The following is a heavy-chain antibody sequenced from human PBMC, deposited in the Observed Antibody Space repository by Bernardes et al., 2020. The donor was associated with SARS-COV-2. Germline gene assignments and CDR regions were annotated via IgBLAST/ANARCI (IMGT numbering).Heavy chain of an antibody. D-gene: IGHD3-22*01. CDR3: ASWNYDSSGSPTYFHH. V-gene: IGHV4-4*02. CDR1: GVSISSSNW. J-gene: IGHJ1*01. Sequence: SETLSLTCAVSGVSISSSNWWSWVRQPPGKGLEWIGEIYHSGSTNYNPSLKSRITTSVDKSKNQFSLKLTSVTAADTAVYYCASWNYDSSGSPTYFHHWGQGTLVTVFS. CDR2: IYHSGST.